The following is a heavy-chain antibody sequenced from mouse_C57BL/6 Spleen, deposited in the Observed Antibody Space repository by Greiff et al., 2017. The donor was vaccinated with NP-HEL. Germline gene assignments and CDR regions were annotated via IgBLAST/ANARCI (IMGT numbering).Heavy chain of an antibody. V-gene: IGHV1-50*01. Sequence: QVQLQQPGAELVKPGASVKLSCKASGYTFTSYWMQLVKQRPGQGLEWIGEIDPSDSYTNYNQKFKGKATLTVDTSSSTAYMQLSSLTSEDSAVYYCARNDGYLYWGQGTTLTVSS. CDR3: ARNDGYLY. J-gene: IGHJ2*01. CDR2: IDPSDSYT. CDR1: GYTFTSYW. D-gene: IGHD2-3*01.